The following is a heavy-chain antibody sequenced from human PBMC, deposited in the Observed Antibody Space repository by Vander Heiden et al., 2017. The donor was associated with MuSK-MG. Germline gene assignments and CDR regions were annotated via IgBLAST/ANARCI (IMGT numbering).Heavy chain of an antibody. D-gene: IGHD1-26*01. J-gene: IGHJ3*02. CDR2: IYYSGTT. V-gene: IGHV4-39*01. CDR1: GGPISRSGHY. CDR3: ARQWELIAFDI. Sequence: QLQLQESGPGLAKPSETPSLTCIVSGGPISRSGHYWGWIRQPPGKGLEWIGSIYYSGTTYNNPSLESGFTISVDTSKNQFSLKLTSVTAADTAVYYCARQWELIAFDIWGQGTMVTVSS.